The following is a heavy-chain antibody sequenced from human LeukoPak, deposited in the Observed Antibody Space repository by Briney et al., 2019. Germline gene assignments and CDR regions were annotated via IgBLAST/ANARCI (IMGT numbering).Heavy chain of an antibody. V-gene: IGHV5-51*01. Sequence: GESLKISCHGSGYRFTSYWIAWVRQLPGKGLEWMGIIYPGDSDTRYSPSFQGQVTISTDKSISTAYLQWSSLKASETAMYYCARQIAVVGISLLCYYGMDVWGQGTTVTVSS. CDR3: ARQIAVVGISLLCYYGMDV. J-gene: IGHJ6*02. CDR1: GYRFTSYW. CDR2: IYPGDSDT. D-gene: IGHD6-19*01.